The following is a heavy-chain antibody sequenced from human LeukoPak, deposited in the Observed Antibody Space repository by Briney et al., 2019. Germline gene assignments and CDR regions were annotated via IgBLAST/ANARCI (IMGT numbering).Heavy chain of an antibody. CDR1: GYSISSGYY. Sequence: SETLSLTCTVSGYSISSGYYWGWIGQPPGKGLEWIGSIYHSGSTYYNPSLKSRVTISVDTSKNQFSLKLSSVTAADTAVYYCAGGGGEFNGYSYGSSEDIDYWGQGTLVTVSS. J-gene: IGHJ4*02. CDR3: AGGGGEFNGYSYGSSEDIDY. CDR2: IYHSGST. V-gene: IGHV4-38-2*02. D-gene: IGHD5-18*01.